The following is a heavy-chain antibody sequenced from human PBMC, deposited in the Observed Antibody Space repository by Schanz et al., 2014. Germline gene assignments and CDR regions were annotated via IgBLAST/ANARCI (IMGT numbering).Heavy chain of an antibody. CDR1: GDSISSGSYY. V-gene: IGHV4-31*03. D-gene: IGHD6-6*01. CDR3: ARVGRSSSSPHGSSGDY. Sequence: QVQLQESGPGLGRTSQTLSLTCTVSGDSISSGSYYWSWIRQHPGKGLEWIGYIYFNGITYYKPSLKARLIISVDTSKNQFSLKLSSVTAADTAVYYCARVGRSSSSPHGSSGDYWGQGTLVTVSS. J-gene: IGHJ4*02. CDR2: IYFNGIT.